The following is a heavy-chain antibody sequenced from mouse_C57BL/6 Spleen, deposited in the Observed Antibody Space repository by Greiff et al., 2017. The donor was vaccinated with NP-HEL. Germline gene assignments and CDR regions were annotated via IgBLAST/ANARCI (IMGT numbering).Heavy chain of an antibody. V-gene: IGHV3-6*01. D-gene: IGHD1-1*01. CDR1: GYSITSGYY. Sequence: EVQLQESGPGLVKPSQSLSLTCSVTGYSITSGYYWNWIRQFPGNKLEWMGYISYDGSNNYNPSLKNRISITRDTSKNQFFLKLNSVTTEDTATYYCANYYYGSGGYFGVWGTGTTVTVSS. CDR2: ISYDGSN. CDR3: ANYYYGSGGYFGV. J-gene: IGHJ1*03.